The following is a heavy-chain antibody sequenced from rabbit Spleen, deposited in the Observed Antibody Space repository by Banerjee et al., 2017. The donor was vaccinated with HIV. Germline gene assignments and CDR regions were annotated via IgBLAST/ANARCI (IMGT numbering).Heavy chain of an antibody. V-gene: IGHV1S40*01. J-gene: IGHJ4*01. D-gene: IGHD6-1*01. Sequence: QQLEESGGDLVKPGASLTLICTSSGFSFSTDYDMSRVRQAPGKGLEWIGYIDPIFHVTTYASWAKGRFTISKTSSTTVTLQMTSLTAADTATYFCARGLNTYPTYFNLWGQGTLVTVS. CDR3: ARGLNTYPTYFNL. CDR2: IDPIFHVTT. CDR1: GFSFSTDYD.